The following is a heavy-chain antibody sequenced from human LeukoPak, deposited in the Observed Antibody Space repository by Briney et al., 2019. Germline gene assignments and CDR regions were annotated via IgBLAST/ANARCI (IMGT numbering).Heavy chain of an antibody. D-gene: IGHD5-18*01. Sequence: PGRSLRLSCAASGFTFSSCGMHWVRQAPGKGLEWLAVISYDGSNKYYADSVKGRFTISRDNSKNTLYLQMNSLRAEDTAVYYCAKGRGYSYGQFDYWGQGTLVTVSS. J-gene: IGHJ4*02. CDR1: GFTFSSCG. V-gene: IGHV3-30*18. CDR3: AKGRGYSYGQFDY. CDR2: ISYDGSNK.